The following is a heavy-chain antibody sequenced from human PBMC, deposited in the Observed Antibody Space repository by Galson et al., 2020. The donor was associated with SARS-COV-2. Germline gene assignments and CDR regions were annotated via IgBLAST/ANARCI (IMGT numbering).Heavy chain of an antibody. Sequence: ASVKVSCKVSGYTLTELSMHWVRQAPGKGLEWMGGFDPEDGETIYAQKFQGRVTMTEDTSTDTAYMELSSLRSEDTAVYYCATSSPFSVVDPALEFYDYVWGSYRQNDRNHWFDPWGQGTLVTVSS. CDR1: GYTLTELS. CDR2: FDPEDGET. J-gene: IGHJ5*02. V-gene: IGHV1-24*01. CDR3: ATSSPFSVVDPALEFYDYVWGSYRQNDRNHWFDP. D-gene: IGHD3-16*02.